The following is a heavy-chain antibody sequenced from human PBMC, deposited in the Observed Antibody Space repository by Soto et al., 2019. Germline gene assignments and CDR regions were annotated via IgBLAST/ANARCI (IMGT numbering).Heavy chain of an antibody. CDR2: ISYDGSNK. V-gene: IGHV3-30*03. J-gene: IGHJ2*01. Sequence: APGKGLEWVAVISYDGSNKYYADSVKGRFTISRDNSKNTLYLQMNSLIAEDTAVFFFSSGRRHTSCSLGLGIPAEPSSDL. CDR3: SSGRRHTSCSLGLGIPAEPSSDL. D-gene: IGHD3-10*02.